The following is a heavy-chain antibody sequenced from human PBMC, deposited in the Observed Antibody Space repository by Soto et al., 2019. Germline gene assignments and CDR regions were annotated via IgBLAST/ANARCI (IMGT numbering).Heavy chain of an antibody. CDR3: AREGVRGMDV. D-gene: IGHD3-16*01. J-gene: IGHJ6*02. CDR1: GYTFTTYA. Sequence: GASVKVSCKASGYTFTTYAIHWVRQAPGQRLEWMGWINAGNGNTKYSQKFQGRGTITRDTSASTAYMELSSLRSEDTAVYYCAREGVRGMDVWGQGTTVTVSS. V-gene: IGHV1-3*01. CDR2: INAGNGNT.